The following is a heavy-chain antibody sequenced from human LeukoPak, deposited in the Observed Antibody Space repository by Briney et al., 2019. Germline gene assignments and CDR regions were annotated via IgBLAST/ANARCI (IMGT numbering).Heavy chain of an antibody. CDR2: IYYSGNT. D-gene: IGHD5-12*01. CDR1: GDSVSSSNYY. J-gene: IGHJ4*02. CDR3: ARGGDFDY. Sequence: SETLSLTCTVFGDSVSSSNYYWAWFRQPPGKGLEWIGSIYYSGNTYYSPSLKSRVTISVDTSKNLFSLKLSSVTAADTAVYYCARGGDFDYWGQGTLVTVSS. V-gene: IGHV4-39*07.